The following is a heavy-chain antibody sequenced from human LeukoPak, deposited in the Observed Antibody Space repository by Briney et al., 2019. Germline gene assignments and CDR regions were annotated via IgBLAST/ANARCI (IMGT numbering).Heavy chain of an antibody. CDR3: ARGNILTGYCFDF. CDR2: IHYTGAT. D-gene: IGHD3-9*01. CDR1: GGSITGYY. V-gene: IGHV4-34*01. Sequence: SETLSLTCAVYGGSITGYYWSWIRQTPGRGLEWVGEIHYTGATSYNPSLKSRATISTDTSKNQFSLRLSSVTAADTAVYYCARGNILTGYCFDFCGQGALVTVSS. J-gene: IGHJ4*02.